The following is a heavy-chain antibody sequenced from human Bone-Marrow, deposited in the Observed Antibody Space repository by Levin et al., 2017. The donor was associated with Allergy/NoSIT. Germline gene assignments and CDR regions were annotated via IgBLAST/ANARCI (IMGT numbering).Heavy chain of an antibody. J-gene: IGHJ6*02. D-gene: IGHD2-15*01. V-gene: IGHV4-30-4*01. CDR2: VYYSGST. CDR1: GGSISSANYY. Sequence: PSETLSLTCTVSGGSISSANYYWTWLRQSPGRGLEWIGHVYYSGSTTYNPSLKSRLDISVDTSRNQFSLRLRSVTAADTAVYYCARDAAVNIYSYYGLDVWGQGTTVTVSS. CDR3: ARDAAVNIYSYYGLDV.